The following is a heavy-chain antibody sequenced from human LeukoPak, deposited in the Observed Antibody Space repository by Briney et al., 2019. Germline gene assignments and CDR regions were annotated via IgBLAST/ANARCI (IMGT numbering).Heavy chain of an antibody. CDR2: INHSGST. Sequence: SETLSLTCAVYGRSFSGYYWSWIRQPPGKGLEWIGEINHSGSTNYNPSLKSRVTISVDMAKNQFSLKLSSVTAADTAVYYCARIRYNLDYWGQGTLVSVSS. CDR1: GRSFSGYY. V-gene: IGHV4-34*01. J-gene: IGHJ4*02. D-gene: IGHD1-1*01. CDR3: ARIRYNLDY.